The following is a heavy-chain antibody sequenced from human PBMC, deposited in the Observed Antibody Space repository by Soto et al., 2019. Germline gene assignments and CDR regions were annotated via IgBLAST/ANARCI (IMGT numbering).Heavy chain of an antibody. V-gene: IGHV1-69*01. J-gene: IGHJ6*02. CDR2: IIPIFGTA. Sequence: QVQLVQSGAEVKKPGSSVKVSCKASGGTFSSYAIIWVRKAPGQGLAWMGGIIPIFGTANYAQKFQGRVTSTADESTSTGYMGLSSLRSEDTAVYYCARDGESPNYYYYYGMDVWCQGTTVTVSS. CDR3: ARDGESPNYYYYYGMDV. D-gene: IGHD7-27*01. CDR1: GGTFSSYA.